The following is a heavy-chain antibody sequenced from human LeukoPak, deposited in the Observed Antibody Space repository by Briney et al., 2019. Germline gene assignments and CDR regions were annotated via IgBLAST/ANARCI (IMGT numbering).Heavy chain of an antibody. CDR3: ALRPTGYSSSWYFDY. D-gene: IGHD6-13*01. J-gene: IGHJ4*02. Sequence: ASVKVSCKASGYTFTGYFMHWVRQAPGQGLEWMGRINPNSGGTNYAQKFQGRVTMTRDTSISTAYMELSSLRSDDTAVYHCALRPTGYSSSWYFDYWGQGTLVTVSS. CDR1: GYTFTGYF. V-gene: IGHV1-2*06. CDR2: INPNSGGT.